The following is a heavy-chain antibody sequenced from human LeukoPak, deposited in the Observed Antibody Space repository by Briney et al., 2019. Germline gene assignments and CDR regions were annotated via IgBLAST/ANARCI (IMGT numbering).Heavy chain of an antibody. Sequence: PGGSLRLSCEASGFTFSSYGMSWVRQAPGKGLEWVSAISGSGNSTDYAASVKGRFTISRDNSKNTLCLQMNSLRAEDTAVYYCAKEHGGSSWYEDAFDIWGQGTMVTVSS. V-gene: IGHV3-23*01. J-gene: IGHJ3*02. D-gene: IGHD6-13*01. CDR1: GFTFSSYG. CDR3: AKEHGGSSWYEDAFDI. CDR2: ISGSGNST.